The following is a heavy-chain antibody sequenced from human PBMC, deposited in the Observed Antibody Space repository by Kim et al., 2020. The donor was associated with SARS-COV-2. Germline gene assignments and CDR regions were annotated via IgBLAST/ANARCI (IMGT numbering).Heavy chain of an antibody. V-gene: IGHV1-24*01. CDR3: ATQFGGSRSYYSVSTPSSYRMDY. D-gene: IGHD3-10*01. CDR2: FDPEDGET. J-gene: IGHJ4*02. Sequence: ASVKVSCKVSGYTLTDLSMHWVRQAPGKGLEWMGGFDPEDGETNYAQKFQGRVTMTEDTSTDTAYMELSSLRSEDTAVYYCATQFGGSRSYYSVSTPSSYRMDYWGQGTLVTVSS. CDR1: GYTLTDLS.